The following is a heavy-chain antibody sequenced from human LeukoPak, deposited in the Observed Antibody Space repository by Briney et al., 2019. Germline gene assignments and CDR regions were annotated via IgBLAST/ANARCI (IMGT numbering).Heavy chain of an antibody. V-gene: IGHV4-31*03. D-gene: IGHD2-21*02. CDR2: IYHSGST. J-gene: IGHJ4*02. Sequence: SETLSLTCSVSGDSITNDKYYWSWIRQHPRRGLEWLGYIYHSGSTYYNPSFKSRVTLSIDTSKSQFSLNLSSVTAADTAVYYCEVSAYCGGACYVDFWGQGTLVTVSS. CDR1: GDSITNDKYY. CDR3: EVSAYCGGACYVDF.